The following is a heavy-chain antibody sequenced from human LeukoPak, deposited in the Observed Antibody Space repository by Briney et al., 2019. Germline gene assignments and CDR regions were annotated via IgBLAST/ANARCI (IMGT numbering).Heavy chain of an antibody. CDR1: GYTFTSYY. CDR3: ARYYYDSSGYFDY. Sequence: ASVKVSCKASGYTFTSYYMHWVRQAPGQGLEWMGIINPSGGSTSYAQKFQGRVTITGDTSASTAYMELSSLRSEDTAVYYCARYYYDSSGYFDYWGQGTLVTVSS. V-gene: IGHV1-46*01. CDR2: INPSGGST. J-gene: IGHJ4*02. D-gene: IGHD3-22*01.